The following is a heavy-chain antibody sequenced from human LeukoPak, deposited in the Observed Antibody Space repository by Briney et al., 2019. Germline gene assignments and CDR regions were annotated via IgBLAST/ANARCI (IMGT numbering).Heavy chain of an antibody. Sequence: PGGSLRLSCAASGFTCSSYAMHWVRQAPGKGLEWVAVISYDGSNKYYADSVKGRFTISRDNSKNTLYLQMNSLRAEDTAVYYCARDRGTIFGVVIYYFDYWGQGTLVTVSS. D-gene: IGHD3-3*01. CDR3: ARDRGTIFGVVIYYFDY. CDR1: GFTCSSYA. CDR2: ISYDGSNK. V-gene: IGHV3-30-3*01. J-gene: IGHJ4*02.